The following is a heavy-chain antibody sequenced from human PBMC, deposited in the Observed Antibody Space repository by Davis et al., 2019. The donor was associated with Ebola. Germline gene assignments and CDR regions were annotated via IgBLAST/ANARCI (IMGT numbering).Heavy chain of an antibody. J-gene: IGHJ4*02. D-gene: IGHD2-2*01. CDR2: ISSRGGTI. V-gene: IGHV3-11*04. CDR1: GFSFSDYY. CDR3: AREGKYRDESRTFDY. Sequence: GGSLRLSCVASGFSFSDYYMSWIRQAPGKGLEWLSYISSRGGTIYYADSVKGRFTISRDNSKNTLYLQMNSLRAEDTAVYYCAREGKYRDESRTFDYWGQGTLVTVSS.